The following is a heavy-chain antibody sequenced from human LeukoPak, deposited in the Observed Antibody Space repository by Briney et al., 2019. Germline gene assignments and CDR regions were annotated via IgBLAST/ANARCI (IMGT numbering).Heavy chain of an antibody. CDR1: GFTFDDYA. Sequence: GRSLRLSCAASGFTFDDYAMHWVRQAPGEGLEWVSGISWNSGSIGYADSVKGRFTISRDNAKNSLYLQMNSLRAEDTALYYCAKANVDIVASDAFDIWGQGTMVTVSS. D-gene: IGHD5-12*01. CDR3: AKANVDIVASDAFDI. CDR2: ISWNSGSI. J-gene: IGHJ3*02. V-gene: IGHV3-9*01.